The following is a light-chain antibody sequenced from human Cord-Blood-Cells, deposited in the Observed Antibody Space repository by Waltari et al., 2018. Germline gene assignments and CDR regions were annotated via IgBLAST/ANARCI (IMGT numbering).Light chain of an antibody. Sequence: QSALTQPASVSGSPGQSITISCTGTSSHVGGYNYVSWYQQHPGKAPKLMIYDVINRPSGVSNRFSGSKSGNTASLTISGLQAEDEADYYCSSYTSSSTLVFGGGTKLTVL. CDR2: DVI. CDR1: SSHVGGYNY. CDR3: SSYTSSSTLV. J-gene: IGLJ3*02. V-gene: IGLV2-14*03.